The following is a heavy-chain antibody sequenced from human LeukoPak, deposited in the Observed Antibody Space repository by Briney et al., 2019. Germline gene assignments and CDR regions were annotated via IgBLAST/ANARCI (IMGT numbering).Heavy chain of an antibody. CDR1: RGTFSSYA. J-gene: IGHJ5*02. D-gene: IGHD3-3*01. V-gene: IGHV1-69*13. CDR2: FVPISGTS. CDR3: ARSYYDFWSGHKNWFDP. Sequence: GASVNVSCKASRGTFSSYAISWVRQAPGQGLGWMGGFVPISGTSNYAQKLQGRVTSTADESTSTAYMELSSLRSEDTAVYYCARSYYDFWSGHKNWFDPWGQGTLVTVSS.